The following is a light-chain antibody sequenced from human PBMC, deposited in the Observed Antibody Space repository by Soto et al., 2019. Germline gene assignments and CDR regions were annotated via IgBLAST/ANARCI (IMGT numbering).Light chain of an antibody. CDR1: NRDVGGYNY. CDR2: DVS. Sequence: QSALTQPRSVSGSPGQSVTIPCTGTNRDVGGYNYVSWYQQHPGKAPKLMIYDVSKRPSGVPDRFSGSKSGNTASLTISGLQAEDEADYYCCSYAGSYTLGVFGAGTKVTVL. CDR3: CSYAGSYTLGV. J-gene: IGLJ1*01. V-gene: IGLV2-11*01.